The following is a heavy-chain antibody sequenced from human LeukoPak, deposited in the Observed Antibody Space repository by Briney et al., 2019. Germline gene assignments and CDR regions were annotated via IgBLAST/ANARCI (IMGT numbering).Heavy chain of an antibody. CDR1: GGSFSGYY. CDR3: ARGHTLIAARKIYYYYYMDV. J-gene: IGHJ6*03. CDR2: IKHSGST. D-gene: IGHD6-6*01. V-gene: IGHV4-34*01. Sequence: SETLSLTCAVYGGSFSGYYWSWIRQPPGKGLEWIGEIKHSGSTNYNPSLKSRVTISVDTSKNQFSLKLSSVTAADTAVYYCARGHTLIAARKIYYYYYMDVWGKGTTATVSS.